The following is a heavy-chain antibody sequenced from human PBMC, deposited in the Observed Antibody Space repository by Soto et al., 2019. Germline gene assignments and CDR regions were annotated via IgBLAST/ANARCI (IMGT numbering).Heavy chain of an antibody. V-gene: IGHV3-23*01. CDR2: ISGSGVDK. CDR3: VSWVSALFDY. Sequence: PGAPLKISCAASGFPFSNYAMTWVRQAPGKGLEWLSAISGSGVDKYCPDSVRGRFTISRDNSRNTLDLQMNSLRAEDTALYFCVSWVSALFDYWGQGTLVTVSS. J-gene: IGHJ4*02. CDR1: GFPFSNYA. D-gene: IGHD2-8*01.